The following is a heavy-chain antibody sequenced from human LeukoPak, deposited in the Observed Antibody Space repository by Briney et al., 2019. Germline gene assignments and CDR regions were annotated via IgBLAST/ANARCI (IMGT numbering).Heavy chain of an antibody. CDR2: IYPGDSDT. D-gene: IGHD6-13*01. J-gene: IGHJ4*02. CDR1: GYSFSDFW. CDR3: ARQRPGYSSNWSQFDY. V-gene: IGHV5-51*01. Sequence: GESLKISCKGSGYSFSDFWIVWVRQMPGQGLEWMGIIYPGDSDTRYSPSFQGQVTISADKSISTAYLQWSSLKASDTAMYYCARQRPGYSSNWSQFDYWGQGTLVTVSS.